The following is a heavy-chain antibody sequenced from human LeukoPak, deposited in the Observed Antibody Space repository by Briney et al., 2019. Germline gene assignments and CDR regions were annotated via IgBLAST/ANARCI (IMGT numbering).Heavy chain of an antibody. CDR3: ARGARSYCSGGSCYNWFDP. J-gene: IGHJ5*02. D-gene: IGHD2-15*01. CDR1: GGSFSGYY. V-gene: IGHV4-34*01. CDR2: INHSGST. Sequence: SETLSLTCAVYGGSFSGYYWSWTRQPPGKGLEWIGEINHSGSTNYNPSLKSRVTISVDTSKNQSSLKLSSVTAADTAVYYCARGARSYCSGGSCYNWFDPWGQGTLVTVSS.